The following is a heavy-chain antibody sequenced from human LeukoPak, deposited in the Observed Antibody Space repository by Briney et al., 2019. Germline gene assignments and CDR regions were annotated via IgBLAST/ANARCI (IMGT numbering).Heavy chain of an antibody. CDR2: ISSSSSYI. D-gene: IGHD5-18*01. CDR3: ARDPPPEYSYGPYYFDY. Sequence: NPGGSLRLSCAASGFTFSSYSMNWVRQAPGKGLEWVSSISSSSSYIYYADSVKGRFTISRDNAKNSLYLQMNSLRAEDTAVYYCARDPPPEYSYGPYYFDYWGQGTLVTVSS. V-gene: IGHV3-21*01. J-gene: IGHJ4*02. CDR1: GFTFSSYS.